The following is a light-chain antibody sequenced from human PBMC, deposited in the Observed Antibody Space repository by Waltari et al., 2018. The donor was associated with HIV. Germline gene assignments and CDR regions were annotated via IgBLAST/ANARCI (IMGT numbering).Light chain of an antibody. V-gene: IGLV2-8*01. J-gene: IGLJ2*01. CDR3: SSFAGSNKL. CDR2: EVT. CDR1: TSDIHGYNF. Sequence: QSALTQPPSASGSPGQSVNMSCTGATSDIHGYNFISWYHQYSGKAPKLIIFEVTKRPSGCPDRFAGARCGSTASLIGSGLEAEGGAVYFCSSFAGSNKLFGGGTKRTVL.